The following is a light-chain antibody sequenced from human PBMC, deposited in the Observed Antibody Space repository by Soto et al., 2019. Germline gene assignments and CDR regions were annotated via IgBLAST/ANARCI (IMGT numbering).Light chain of an antibody. CDR3: GTWDSSLSAYV. V-gene: IGLV1-51*01. Sequence: QSVLTQPPSVSAAPRQKVTISCSGSSSSIGNNDVSWYQQVPGTAPKLLIYDNNKRPSGIPDRFSGSKSGTSATLGITGLQTGDEADYYCGTWDSSLSAYVFGTGTKVTVL. CDR2: DNN. CDR1: SSSIGNND. J-gene: IGLJ1*01.